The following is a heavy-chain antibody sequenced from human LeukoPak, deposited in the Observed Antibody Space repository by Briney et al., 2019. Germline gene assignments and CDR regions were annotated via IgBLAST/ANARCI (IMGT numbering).Heavy chain of an antibody. CDR1: GFTFSRHG. D-gene: IGHD2-15*01. J-gene: IGHJ3*02. CDR2: ISYDGSNK. Sequence: LTGRSLRLSCAASGFTFSRHGMHWVRQAPGKGLEWVAVISYDGSNKYYADSVKGRFTISRDNSKNTLYLQMNSLRAEDTAVYYCARLIVVVAATPPEDAFDIWGQGTMVTVSS. CDR3: ARLIVVVAATPPEDAFDI. V-gene: IGHV3-30*03.